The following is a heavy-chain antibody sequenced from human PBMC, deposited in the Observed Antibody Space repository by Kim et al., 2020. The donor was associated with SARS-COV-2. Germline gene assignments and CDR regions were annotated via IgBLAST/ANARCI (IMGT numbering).Heavy chain of an antibody. J-gene: IGHJ4*01. CDR3: ARGEGAVAGWAGYYFDY. CDR2: INHSGST. D-gene: IGHD6-19*01. Sequence: SETLSLTCAVYGGSFSGYYWSWIRQPPGKGLEWIGEINHSGSTNYNQSLKSRVTISVDTSKNQFPLKLSSVTAADTAVYYCARGEGAVAGWAGYYFDYWG. CDR1: GGSFSGYY. V-gene: IGHV4-34*01.